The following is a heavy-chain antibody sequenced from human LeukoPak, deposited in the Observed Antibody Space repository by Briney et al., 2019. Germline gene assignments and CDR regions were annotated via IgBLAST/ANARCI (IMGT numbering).Heavy chain of an antibody. J-gene: IGHJ3*02. Sequence: SETLSLTCTVSGGSISSYYWSWIRQPPGKGLEWIGYICYSGSTNYNPSLKSRVTISVDTSKNQFSLKLSSVTAADTAVYYCARFRAQAFDIWGQGTMVTVSS. CDR3: ARFRAQAFDI. CDR2: ICYSGST. V-gene: IGHV4-59*08. CDR1: GGSISSYY.